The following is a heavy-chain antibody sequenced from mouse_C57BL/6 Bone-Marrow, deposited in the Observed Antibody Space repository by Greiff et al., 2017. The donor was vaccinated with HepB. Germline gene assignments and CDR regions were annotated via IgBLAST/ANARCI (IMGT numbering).Heavy chain of an antibody. D-gene: IGHD2-4*01. CDR1: GFTFSSYG. J-gene: IGHJ2*01. CDR2: ISSGGSYT. V-gene: IGHV5-6*01. CDR3: ARSTMIDFDY. Sequence: EVQVVESGGDLVKPGGSLKLSCAASGFTFSSYGMSWVRQTPDKRLEWVATISSGGSYTYYPDSVKGRFTISRDNAKNTLYLQMSSLKSEDTAMYYCARSTMIDFDYWGQGTTLTVSS.